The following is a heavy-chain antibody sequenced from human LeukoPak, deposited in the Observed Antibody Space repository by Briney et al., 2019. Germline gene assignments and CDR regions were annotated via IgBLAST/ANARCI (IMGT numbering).Heavy chain of an antibody. CDR1: GFTFSSYA. J-gene: IGHJ6*02. Sequence: GGSLRLSCAASGFTFSSYAMHWVRQAPGKGLERVAVISYDGSNKYYADSVKGRFTISRDNSRNTLYLQMNSLRAEDTAVYYCARDYYYYGMDVWGQGTTVTVSS. CDR3: ARDYYYYGMDV. V-gene: IGHV3-30-3*01. CDR2: ISYDGSNK.